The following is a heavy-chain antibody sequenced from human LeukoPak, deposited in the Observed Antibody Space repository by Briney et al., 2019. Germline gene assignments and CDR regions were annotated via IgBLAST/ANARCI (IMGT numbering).Heavy chain of an antibody. V-gene: IGHV4-4*07. D-gene: IGHD1-7*01. CDR3: ARLITGTTTAFDI. J-gene: IGHJ3*02. CDR1: GGSISGYY. Sequence: TSETLSLTCTVSGGSISGYYWSWTRQPAGKGLEWIGRIYTRGSTHYNPPLKSRVTMSVDTSKNQFSLKLSSVTAADTAVYYCARLITGTTTAFDIWGQGTMVTVSS. CDR2: IYTRGST.